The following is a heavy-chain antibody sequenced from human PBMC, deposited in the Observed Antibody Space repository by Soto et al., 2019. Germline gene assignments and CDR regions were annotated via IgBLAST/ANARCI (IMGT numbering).Heavy chain of an antibody. CDR1: GFTFSSYG. Sequence: QVQLVESGGGVVQPGRSLRLSCAASGFTFSSYGMHWVRQAPGKGLEWVAVISYDGSNKYYADSVKGRFTISRDNSKNPLYLQMNSLRAEDTAVYYCAKGPSRIPDGNWGQGTLVTVSS. V-gene: IGHV3-30*18. J-gene: IGHJ4*02. D-gene: IGHD2-21*01. CDR3: AKGPSRIPDGN. CDR2: ISYDGSNK.